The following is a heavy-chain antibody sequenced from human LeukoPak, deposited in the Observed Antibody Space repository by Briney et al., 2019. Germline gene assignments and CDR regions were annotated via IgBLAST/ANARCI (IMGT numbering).Heavy chain of an antibody. D-gene: IGHD5-18*01. V-gene: IGHV3-21*04. CDR2: ISSSSSYI. CDR1: GFTFSSYS. J-gene: IGHJ4*02. Sequence: PGGSLRLSCAASGFTFSSYSMNWVRQAPGKGLEWGSSISSSSSYIYYADSVKGRFTISRDNAKNSVYLQMNSLRAEDTAVYYCARSPFNTRSGYSYGSVGGHFDYWGQGTLVTVSS. CDR3: ARSPFNTRSGYSYGSVGGHFDY.